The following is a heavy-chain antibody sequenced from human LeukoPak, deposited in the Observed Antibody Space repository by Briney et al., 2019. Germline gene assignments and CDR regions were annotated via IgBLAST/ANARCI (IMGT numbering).Heavy chain of an antibody. CDR3: ASDGGVAAAGSSHDAFDI. Sequence: ASVKVSCKASGYTFTSYYMHWVRQAPGQGLEWMGIINPSGGSTSYAQKYQGRVTMTRDTSTNTVYMELSSLISEDTAVYYCASDGGVAAAGSSHDAFDIWGQGTMVTVSS. CDR1: GYTFTSYY. V-gene: IGHV1-46*01. J-gene: IGHJ3*02. CDR2: INPSGGST. D-gene: IGHD6-13*01.